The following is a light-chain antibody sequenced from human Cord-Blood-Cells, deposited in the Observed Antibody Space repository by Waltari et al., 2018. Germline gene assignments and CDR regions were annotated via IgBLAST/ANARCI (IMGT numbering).Light chain of an antibody. J-gene: IGLJ3*02. CDR2: EGS. V-gene: IGLV2-23*01. CDR1: SSDVGSYNL. CDR3: CSYAGSSTSV. Sequence: SALTQPASVSGSPGQSITISCTGTSSDVGSYNLVSWYQQHPGKAPKLMSYEGSKRPSGVSNRFSGSKSGNTASLTISGLQAEDEADYYCCSYAGSSTSVFGGGTKLTVL.